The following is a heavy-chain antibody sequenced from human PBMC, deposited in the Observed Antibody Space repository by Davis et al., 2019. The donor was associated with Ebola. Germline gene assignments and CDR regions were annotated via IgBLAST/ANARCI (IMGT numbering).Heavy chain of an antibody. Sequence: ASVKVSCKASGYTFTSYYMHWVRQAPGQGLEWMGIINPSGGSTSYAQKFQGRVTMTRDTSTSTVYMELSSLRSEDTAVYYCARDHPAATDRDAFDIWGQGTMVTVSS. V-gene: IGHV1-46*01. D-gene: IGHD2-2*01. CDR2: INPSGGST. CDR3: ARDHPAATDRDAFDI. J-gene: IGHJ3*02. CDR1: GYTFTSYY.